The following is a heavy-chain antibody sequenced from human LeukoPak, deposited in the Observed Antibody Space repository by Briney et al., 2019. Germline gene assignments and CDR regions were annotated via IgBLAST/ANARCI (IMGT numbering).Heavy chain of an antibody. V-gene: IGHV3-48*02. D-gene: IGHD3-22*01. CDR1: GFTFSTYS. CDR3: ARVDWMIGAFDI. Sequence: GGSLSLSCAASGFTFSTYSMNWVRQAPGKGLEWVSYITSSSTIYYADSVRGRFTISRDNAKNSLYLQMNSLRDEDTAVYYCARVDWMIGAFDIWGQGTMVTVSS. CDR2: ITSSSTI. J-gene: IGHJ3*02.